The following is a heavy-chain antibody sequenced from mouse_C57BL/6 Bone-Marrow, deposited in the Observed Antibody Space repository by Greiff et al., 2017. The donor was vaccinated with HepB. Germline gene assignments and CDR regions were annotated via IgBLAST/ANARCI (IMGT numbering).Heavy chain of an antibody. CDR2: ISDGGSYT. D-gene: IGHD1-1*01. V-gene: IGHV5-4*01. Sequence: DVKLVESGGGLVKPGGSLKLSCAASGFTFSSYAMSWVRQTPEKRLEWVATISDGGSYTYYPDNVKGRFTISRDNAKNNLYLQMSHLKSEDTAMYYCAREGYGSSYWFAYWGQGTLVTVSA. J-gene: IGHJ3*01. CDR1: GFTFSSYA. CDR3: AREGYGSSYWFAY.